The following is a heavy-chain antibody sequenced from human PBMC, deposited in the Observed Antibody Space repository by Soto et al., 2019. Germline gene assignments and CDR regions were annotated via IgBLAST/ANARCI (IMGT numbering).Heavy chain of an antibody. Sequence: QVQLVESGGGLVKPGGSLRLSCVASGFTFNDYYMSWIRQAPGKGLEWVSYISSRSGYTNYADSVKGRFTISSDNARNSLYLPMNSLRAEDTAVYYCARGGTTVTDFWGQGTLVTVSS. CDR2: ISSRSGYT. CDR1: GFTFNDYY. D-gene: IGHD4-17*01. V-gene: IGHV3-11*06. J-gene: IGHJ4*02. CDR3: ARGGTTVTDF.